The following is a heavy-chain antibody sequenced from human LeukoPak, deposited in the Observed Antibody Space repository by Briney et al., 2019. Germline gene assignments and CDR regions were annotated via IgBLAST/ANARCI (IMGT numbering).Heavy chain of an antibody. D-gene: IGHD5-18*01. CDR1: GFSFSSYG. Sequence: GRSLTLSCAASGFSFSSYGMHWLRQAPAKGLEWVAVIWYDGTNKYYADSVKGRFTISRDNSKKTLYLQMNSLRAEDTAVYYCARDQRGFSYSKYYFDYWGQGTLVTVSS. CDR3: ARDQRGFSYSKYYFDY. J-gene: IGHJ4*02. V-gene: IGHV3-33*01. CDR2: IWYDGTNK.